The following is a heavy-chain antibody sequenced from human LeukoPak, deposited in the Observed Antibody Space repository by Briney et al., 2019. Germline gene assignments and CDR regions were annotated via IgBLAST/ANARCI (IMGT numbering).Heavy chain of an antibody. Sequence: ASVKVSCKASGYTFTGYYMHWVRQAPGQGLEWMGWINPNSGGTNYAQKFQGRVTITADKSTSTAYMELSSLRSEDTAVYYCARRRTPGYSVAWGQGTLVTVSS. J-gene: IGHJ5*02. V-gene: IGHV1-2*02. CDR1: GYTFTGYY. CDR2: INPNSGGT. D-gene: IGHD1-1*01. CDR3: ARRRTPGYSVA.